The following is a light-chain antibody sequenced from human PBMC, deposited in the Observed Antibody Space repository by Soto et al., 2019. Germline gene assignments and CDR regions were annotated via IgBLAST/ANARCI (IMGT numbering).Light chain of an antibody. J-gene: IGKJ4*01. CDR2: AAS. Sequence: DIQMTQSPASLSASVGDRVTITCRARQGISNFLGWYQQKPGKVPKLLIYAASTLQSGVPSRFSGSGSGTDFTLTISSLQPEDVATYYCQSYKSAPPTFGGGTKVEIK. V-gene: IGKV1-27*01. CDR3: QSYKSAPPT. CDR1: QGISNF.